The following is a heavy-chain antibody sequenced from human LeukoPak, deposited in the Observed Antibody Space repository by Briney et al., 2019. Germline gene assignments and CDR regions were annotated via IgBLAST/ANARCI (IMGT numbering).Heavy chain of an antibody. V-gene: IGHV1-2*02. CDR1: GGTFSSYA. J-gene: IGHJ6*02. CDR3: ARLVGATDYYYYGMDV. CDR2: INPNSGGT. D-gene: IGHD1-26*01. Sequence: GSSVKVSCKASGGTFSSYAISWVRQAPGQGLEWMGWINPNSGGTNYAQKFQGRVTMTRDTSISTAYMELSRLRSDDTAVYYCARLVGATDYYYYGMDVWGQGTTVTVSS.